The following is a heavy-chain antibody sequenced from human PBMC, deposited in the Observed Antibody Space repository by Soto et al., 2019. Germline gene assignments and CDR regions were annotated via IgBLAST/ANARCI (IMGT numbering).Heavy chain of an antibody. D-gene: IGHD3-9*01. Sequence: SETLSLTCTVSGGSISSYYWSWIRQPPGKGLEWIGYIYYSGSTNYNPSLKSRVTLSVDTSKNQFSLKLSSVTAADTAIYYCARGYYNLLTGYYIDYWGRGTLVTVSS. CDR2: IYYSGST. CDR3: ARGYYNLLTGYYIDY. J-gene: IGHJ4*02. CDR1: GGSISSYY. V-gene: IGHV4-59*01.